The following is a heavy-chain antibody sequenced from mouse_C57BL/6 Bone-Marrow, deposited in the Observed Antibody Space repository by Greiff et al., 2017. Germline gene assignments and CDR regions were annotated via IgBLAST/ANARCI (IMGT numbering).Heavy chain of an antibody. D-gene: IGHD2-1*01. Sequence: EVQLQQSGPELVKPGASVKIPCKASGYTFTDYNMDWVKQSHGKSLEWIGDINPNNGGTSYNQKFKGQATLTVDKSSSTAYMELRGLTSEATAVYYCASGSGNYWFAYWGQGTLVTVSA. V-gene: IGHV1-18*01. J-gene: IGHJ3*01. CDR2: INPNNGGT. CDR3: ASGSGNYWFAY. CDR1: GYTFTDYN.